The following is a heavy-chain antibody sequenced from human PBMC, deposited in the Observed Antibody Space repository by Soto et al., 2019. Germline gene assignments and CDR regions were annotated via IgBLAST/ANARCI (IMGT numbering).Heavy chain of an antibody. J-gene: IGHJ4*02. D-gene: IGHD6-19*01. CDR1: GFTFSSYW. V-gene: IGHV3-74*01. CDR3: VKDGPGSSALGY. CDR2: INSDGSTT. Sequence: EVQLVESGGGLVQPGGSLRLSCAASGFTFSSYWMHWVRQAPGKGLVWVSRINSDGSTTSYADSVEGRFTISRDNANNRLYLQMNSLRAEDTAVYYCVKDGPGSSALGYWGQGTLVTVSS.